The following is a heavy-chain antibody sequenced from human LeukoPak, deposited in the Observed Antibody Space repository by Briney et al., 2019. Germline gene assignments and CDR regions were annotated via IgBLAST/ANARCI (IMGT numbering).Heavy chain of an antibody. CDR1: GGSISSSSYY. CDR2: INHSGST. CDR3: ASTDILTGYSLNYFDY. V-gene: IGHV4-39*07. D-gene: IGHD3-9*01. Sequence: SETLSLTCTVSGGSISSSSYYWGWIRQPPGKGLEWIGEINHSGSTNYNPSLKSRVTISVDTSKNQFSLKLSSVTAADTAVYYCASTDILTGYSLNYFDYWGQGTLVTVSS. J-gene: IGHJ4*02.